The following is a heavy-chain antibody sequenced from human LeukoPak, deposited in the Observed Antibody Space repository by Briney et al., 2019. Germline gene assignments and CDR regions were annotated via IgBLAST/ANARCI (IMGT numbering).Heavy chain of an antibody. Sequence: ASVKVSCKASGGTFSSYAISWVRQAPGQGLEWMGGIIPIFGTANYAQKFQGRVTITTDESTSTAYMELSSLRSEDTAMYYCATGPFGGYNYYYYYYMDVWGKGTTVTVSS. CDR1: GGTFSSYA. D-gene: IGHD5-24*01. CDR2: IIPIFGTA. J-gene: IGHJ6*03. CDR3: ATGPFGGYNYYYYYYMDV. V-gene: IGHV1-69*05.